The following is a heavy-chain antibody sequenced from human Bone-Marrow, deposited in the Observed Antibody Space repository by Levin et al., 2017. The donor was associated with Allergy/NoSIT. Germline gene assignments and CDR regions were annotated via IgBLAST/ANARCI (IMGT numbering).Heavy chain of an antibody. V-gene: IGHV4-34*01. J-gene: IGHJ6*02. Sequence: PSETLSLTCAVYGGSFSGYYWSWIRQPPGKGLEWIGEINHSGSTNYNPSLKSRVTISVDTSKNQFSLKLSSVTAADTAVYYCARGCSSTSCYPINGMDVWGQGTTVTVSS. D-gene: IGHD2-2*01. CDR2: INHSGST. CDR3: ARGCSSTSCYPINGMDV. CDR1: GGSFSGYY.